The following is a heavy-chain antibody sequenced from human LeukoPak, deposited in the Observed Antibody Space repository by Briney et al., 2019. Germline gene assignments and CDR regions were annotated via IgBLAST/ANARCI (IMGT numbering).Heavy chain of an antibody. V-gene: IGHV4-59*01. CDR2: IHSSGTT. Sequence: SETLSLTCIVADGSISSYYWSWIRQPPGKGLEWMGYIHSSGTTNYSPSLKSRITMSLDTSKNQFSLRLRSVTAADTAMYYCARATYISSRASQSGYWGQGTLVTVSS. J-gene: IGHJ4*02. D-gene: IGHD6-13*01. CDR3: ARATYISSRASQSGY. CDR1: DGSISSYY.